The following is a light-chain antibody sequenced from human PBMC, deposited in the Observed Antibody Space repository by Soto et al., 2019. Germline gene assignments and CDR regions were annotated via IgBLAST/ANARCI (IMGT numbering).Light chain of an antibody. J-gene: IGLJ2*01. CDR1: SSDVGSYNL. V-gene: IGLV2-23*02. CDR2: EVS. Sequence: QSALTQPAFVSGSPGQSITISCTGTSSDVGSYNLVSWYQQHPGKAPKLMIYEVSKRPSGVSNRFSGSKSGNTASLTISGLQAEDEADYYCCSYAGSSILDVVFGGGTKVTVL. CDR3: CSYAGSSILDVV.